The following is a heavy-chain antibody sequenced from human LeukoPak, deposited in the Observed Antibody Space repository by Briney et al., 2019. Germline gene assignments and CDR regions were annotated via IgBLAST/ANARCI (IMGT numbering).Heavy chain of an antibody. V-gene: IGHV5-51*01. Sequence: GESLKISCKGSGYSFTSYWIGWVRQMPGKGLGWMGIIYPGDSDTRYSPSFQGQVTISADKSISTAYLQWSSLKASDTAMYYCARAYDILTGYYLNWFDPWGQGTLVTVS. CDR3: ARAYDILTGYYLNWFDP. D-gene: IGHD3-9*01. CDR2: IYPGDSDT. J-gene: IGHJ5*02. CDR1: GYSFTSYW.